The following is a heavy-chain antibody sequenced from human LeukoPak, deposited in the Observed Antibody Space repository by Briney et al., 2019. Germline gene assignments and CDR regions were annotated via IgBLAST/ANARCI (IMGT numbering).Heavy chain of an antibody. V-gene: IGHV3-9*03. CDR1: GFTFDDYA. CDR3: AKSGTSGYAFDY. Sequence: GRSLRLSCAASGFTFDDYAMHGARQAPGKGLEWVSGISWNSGSIGYADSVKGRFTISRDDAKNSLYLQMNSLRAEDMALYYCAKSGTSGYAFDYWGQGTLVTVSS. J-gene: IGHJ4*02. CDR2: ISWNSGSI. D-gene: IGHD3-22*01.